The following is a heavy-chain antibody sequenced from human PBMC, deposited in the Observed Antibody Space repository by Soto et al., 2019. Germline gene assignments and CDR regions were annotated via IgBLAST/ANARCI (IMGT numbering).Heavy chain of an antibody. CDR1: GFTFSSYA. J-gene: IGHJ4*02. CDR2: ISGSGGST. D-gene: IGHD3-3*01. Sequence: PGGSLRLSCAASGFTFSSYAMSWVRQAPGKGLEWVSAISGSGGSTYYADSVKGRFTIPRDNSKNTLYLQMNSLRAEDTAVYHCAKTGPGRRPNDFWSGYFDYWGQGTLVTVSS. CDR3: AKTGPGRRPNDFWSGYFDY. V-gene: IGHV3-23*01.